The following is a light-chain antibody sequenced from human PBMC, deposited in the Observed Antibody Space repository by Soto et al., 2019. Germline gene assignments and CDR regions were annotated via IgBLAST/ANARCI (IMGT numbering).Light chain of an antibody. CDR1: SSNIGAGYD. CDR2: GNS. Sequence: QSVLTQPPSVSGAPGQRVTISCTGGSSNIGAGYDVHWYQQLPGTAPKLLIYGNSNRPSAFPDRCSGSKSGTSASLAIPGLQAEDEAEYYGQSYDSSLSGSKVFGGGTQLTV. CDR3: QSYDSSLSGSKV. V-gene: IGLV1-40*01. J-gene: IGLJ3*02.